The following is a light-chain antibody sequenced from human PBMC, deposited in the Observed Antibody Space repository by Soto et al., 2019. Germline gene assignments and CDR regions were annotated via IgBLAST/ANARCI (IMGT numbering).Light chain of an antibody. CDR3: QQYNNWPGT. Sequence: EIVMTHSPATLSVSPGGIATLSFGAIQSVSINLAWYQQKPCQSPRLLIYGASTRATGIPARFSGSGSGTEFTLTISNLQSEDFAVYYCQQYNNWPGTFGQGTKWIS. CDR1: QSVSIN. V-gene: IGKV3-15*01. CDR2: GAS. J-gene: IGKJ1*01.